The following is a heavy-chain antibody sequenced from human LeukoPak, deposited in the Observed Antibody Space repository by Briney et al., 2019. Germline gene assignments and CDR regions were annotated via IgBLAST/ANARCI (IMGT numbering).Heavy chain of an antibody. D-gene: IGHD3-22*01. CDR1: GFTFSSYG. CDR3: AKDRAVVITRGFDY. CDR2: ISYDGSNK. Sequence: PGRSLRLSCAASGFTFSSYGMHWVRQAPGKGLEWVAVISYDGSNKYYADSVKGRFTISRDNSKNTLYLQMNSLRAEDTAVYYCAKDRAVVITRGFDYWGQGTLVTVSS. J-gene: IGHJ4*02. V-gene: IGHV3-30*18.